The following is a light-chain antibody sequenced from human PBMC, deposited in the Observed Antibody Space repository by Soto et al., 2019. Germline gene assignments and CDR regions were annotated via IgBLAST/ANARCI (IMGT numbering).Light chain of an antibody. CDR3: QQANSFPIT. Sequence: DIQMTQSPSSVSASVGDRVTITCRASQGISSYLAWYRQKPGKAPKLLIYAASNLQSGVPSRFSVSGFGTDFTLTIGSLQPEDFATYYCQQANSFPITFGQGTRLEIK. CDR2: AAS. V-gene: IGKV1-12*01. J-gene: IGKJ5*01. CDR1: QGISSY.